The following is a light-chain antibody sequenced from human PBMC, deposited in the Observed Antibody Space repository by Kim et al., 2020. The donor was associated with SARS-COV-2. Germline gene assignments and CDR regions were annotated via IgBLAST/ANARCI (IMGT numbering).Light chain of an antibody. CDR3: QQRSIWPMYT. CDR2: DAS. J-gene: IGKJ2*01. Sequence: EIVLTQFPATLSLSPGERATLSCRASQSVSSYLAWYQQKPGQAPRLLIYDASNRATGIPARFSGSGSGTDFTLTISSLEPEDFAVYYCQQRSIWPMYTFGQGTKLEIK. V-gene: IGKV3-11*01. CDR1: QSVSSY.